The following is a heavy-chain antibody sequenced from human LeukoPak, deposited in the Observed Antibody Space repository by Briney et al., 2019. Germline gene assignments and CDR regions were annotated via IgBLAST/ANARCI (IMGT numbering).Heavy chain of an antibody. CDR1: GFTFSSYS. CDR3: ARAKSMIVVASFDY. Sequence: RTGGSLRLSCAASGFTFSSYSMNWVRQAPGKGLEWVSSISSSSSYIYYADSVKGRFTISRDNAKNSLYLQMNSLRAEDPAVYYCARAKSMIVVASFDYWGQGTLVTVSS. J-gene: IGHJ4*02. V-gene: IGHV3-21*01. CDR2: ISSSSSYI. D-gene: IGHD3-22*01.